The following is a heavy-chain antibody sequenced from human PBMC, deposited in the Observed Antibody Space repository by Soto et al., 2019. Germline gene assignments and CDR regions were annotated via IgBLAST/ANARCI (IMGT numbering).Heavy chain of an antibody. CDR2: IYYSGST. D-gene: IGHD3-10*01. CDR1: GGSISSYY. Sequence: PSETVSLTCTVSGGSISSYYWSWIRQPPGKGLEWIGYIYYSGSTNYNPSLKSRVTISVDTSKNQFSLKLSSVTAADTAVYYCARDLYGSGMDQYGMDVWGQGTTVTVSS. CDR3: ARDLYGSGMDQYGMDV. J-gene: IGHJ6*02. V-gene: IGHV4-59*01.